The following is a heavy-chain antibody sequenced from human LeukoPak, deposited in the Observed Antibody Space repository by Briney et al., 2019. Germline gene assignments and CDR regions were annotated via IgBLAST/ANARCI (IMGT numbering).Heavy chain of an antibody. CDR3: ARGVLRYFDWLLLDWFDP. Sequence: SETLSLTCAVYGGSLSGYYWSWIRQPPGKGLEWIGEINHSGSTNYNPSLKSRVTISVDTSKNQFSLKLSSVTAADTAVYYCARGVLRYFDWLLLDWFDPWGQGTLVTVSS. CDR2: INHSGST. CDR1: GGSLSGYY. J-gene: IGHJ5*02. V-gene: IGHV4-34*01. D-gene: IGHD3-9*01.